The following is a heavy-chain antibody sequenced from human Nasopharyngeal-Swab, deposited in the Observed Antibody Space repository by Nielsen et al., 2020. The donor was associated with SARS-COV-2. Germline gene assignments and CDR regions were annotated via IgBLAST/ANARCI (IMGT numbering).Heavy chain of an antibody. CDR3: AHYASAAY. D-gene: IGHD2-2*01. CDR1: GFNFNTSW. CDR2: INPDGSEM. Sequence: GGSLRLSCADSGFNFNTSWMAWVRQAPGKGLEWVANINPDGSEMQYVDPVKGRFTISRDNAENSLYLHMNSLRGDDTAVYYCAHYASAAYWGQGTLVTVSS. V-gene: IGHV3-7*03. J-gene: IGHJ4*02.